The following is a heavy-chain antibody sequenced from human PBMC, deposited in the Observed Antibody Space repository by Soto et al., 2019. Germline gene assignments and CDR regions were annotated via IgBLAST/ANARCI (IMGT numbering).Heavy chain of an antibody. CDR2: IDYDGTTT. CDR3: ARGPRPSSAGTGAY. CDR1: GFAFDSYW. Sequence: EVKLVESGGGLVQPGGSLRLSCAASGFAFDSYWMHWVRQVPGEGPVWVSRIDYDGTTTTYADSVKGRFTISRDNAKNTLYLQMNSLRAEDTAVYYCARGPRPSSAGTGAYWGQGTLVTVSS. J-gene: IGHJ4*02. D-gene: IGHD6-13*01. V-gene: IGHV3-74*01.